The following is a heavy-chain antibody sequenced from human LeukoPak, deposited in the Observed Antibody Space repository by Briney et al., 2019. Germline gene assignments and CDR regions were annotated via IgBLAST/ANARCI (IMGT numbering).Heavy chain of an antibody. Sequence: SETLSLTCTVSGGSISNYFWSWIRQPAGKGLEWIGHIYSSGNTNYNPSLKSRVTMSVDTSKSQFSLRLSSVTAADTAVYYCALLRAAAAAYYFDYWGQGTLVTVSS. CDR3: ALLRAAAAAYYFDY. CDR2: IYSSGNT. V-gene: IGHV4-4*07. CDR1: GGSISNYF. D-gene: IGHD6-13*01. J-gene: IGHJ4*02.